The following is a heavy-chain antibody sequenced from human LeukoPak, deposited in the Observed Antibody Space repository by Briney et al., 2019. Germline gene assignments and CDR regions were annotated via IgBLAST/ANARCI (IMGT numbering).Heavy chain of an antibody. D-gene: IGHD3-10*02. CDR2: LYSGGNT. CDR1: GFSVSSSY. Sequence: PGGSLRLSCAASGFSVSSSYMSWVSQAPGKGLEWDSVLYSGGNTYYADSVKGRFTTSRDNSKNTLYLQMNSLRAGDTAVYYCARWTSSSMTTNPLFGYWGQGTLVTVSA. V-gene: IGHV3-66*01. CDR3: ARWTSSSMTTNPLFGY. J-gene: IGHJ4*02.